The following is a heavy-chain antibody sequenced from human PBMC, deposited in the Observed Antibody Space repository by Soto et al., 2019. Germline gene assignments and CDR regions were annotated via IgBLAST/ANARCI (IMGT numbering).Heavy chain of an antibody. CDR2: IIPVVGTP. D-gene: IGHD3-10*01. Sequence: QVQLVQSGAEVKKPGSSVKVSCKASGGTFSIYTINWVRQAPGQGLEWMGGIIPVVGTPNYAQKFQGRVTITADKSTTTADMELSSLRSADTAVYYCARDPTFYDDGICYFPWDHWFDPWGQGTLVTVSS. CDR1: GGTFSIYT. CDR3: ARDPTFYDDGICYFPWDHWFDP. V-gene: IGHV1-69*06. J-gene: IGHJ5*02.